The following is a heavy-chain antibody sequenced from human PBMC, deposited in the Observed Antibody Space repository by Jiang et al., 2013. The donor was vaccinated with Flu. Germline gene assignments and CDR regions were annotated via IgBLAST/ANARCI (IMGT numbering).Heavy chain of an antibody. D-gene: IGHD6-13*01. CDR2: IDPSGGYT. J-gene: IGHJ5*02. V-gene: IGHV1-46*01. Sequence: QSGAEVKKPGASVKVSCKASGYTFTSYYMHWVRQAPGQGLEWMGIIDPSGGYTSYAQKFQGRVTMTRDTSTSTFYMEVSSLRSDDAAVYYCARGWSSSWDHNYFDPWGQGTLVTVSS. CDR3: ARGWSSSWDHNYFDP. CDR1: GYTFTSYY.